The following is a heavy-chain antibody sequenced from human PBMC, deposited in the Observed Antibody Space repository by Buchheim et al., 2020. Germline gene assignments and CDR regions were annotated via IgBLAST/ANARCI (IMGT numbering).Heavy chain of an antibody. CDR3: SRWLTSKGIDL. CDR1: GLTFSDSH. CDR2: IRSEVNNYAT. J-gene: IGHJ6*02. V-gene: IGHV3-73*01. D-gene: IGHD3-16*01. Sequence: EVQLVQSGGGLVQPGGSLKLSCAASGLTFSDSHVHWVRQASGKGLEGVGRIRSEVNNYATEYAASVKGRFTISINDSKNTAYLQMNSLKIEDTAVYYCSRWLTSKGIDLWGQGTT.